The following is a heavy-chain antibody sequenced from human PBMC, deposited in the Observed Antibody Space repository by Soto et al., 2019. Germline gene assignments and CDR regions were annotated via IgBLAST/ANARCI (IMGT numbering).Heavy chain of an antibody. Sequence: EERLVQSGGGLVQPGGSLRLSCAASGFSVGGNYMYWVRQAPGKGLELVSLIYSGGNPFYADSMKCRFTLSRDNSNNMLYLQMDRLRAEDTAVYYCARGPNSDCWGQGTLVIVSS. CDR3: ARGPNSDC. V-gene: IGHV3-53*01. D-gene: IGHD2-21*01. CDR1: GFSVGGNY. CDR2: IYSGGNP. J-gene: IGHJ4*02.